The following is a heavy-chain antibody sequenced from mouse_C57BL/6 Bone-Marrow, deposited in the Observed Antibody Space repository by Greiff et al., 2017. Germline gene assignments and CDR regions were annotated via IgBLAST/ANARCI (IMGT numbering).Heavy chain of an antibody. J-gene: IGHJ3*01. CDR2: IDPSDSYT. CDR1: GYTFTSYW. V-gene: IGHV1-50*01. CDR3: ARGATTARSSY. D-gene: IGHD1-2*01. Sequence: VQLQQPGAELVKLGASVKLSCKASGYTFTSYWMQWVKQRPGQGLEWIGEIDPSDSYTNYNQKFKGKATLTVDTSSSTADMQLSSLTSEDSAVYYCARGATTARSSYWGQGTLVTVSA.